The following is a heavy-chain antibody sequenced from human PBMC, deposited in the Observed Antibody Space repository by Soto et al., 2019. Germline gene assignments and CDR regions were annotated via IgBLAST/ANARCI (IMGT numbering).Heavy chain of an antibody. V-gene: IGHV1-18*01. D-gene: IGHD1-7*01. J-gene: IGHJ5*02. CDR2: ISAYNGNT. CDR3: AGDSGYLKLREYNGFDP. CDR1: GYTFTSYG. Sequence: ASVKVSCKASGYTFTSYGISCVRQAPGQGLEWMGWISAYNGNTNYAQKLQGRVTMTTDTSTSTAYMELRSLRSDDTAVYYCAGDSGYLKLREYNGFDPGGKGTLVTVSS.